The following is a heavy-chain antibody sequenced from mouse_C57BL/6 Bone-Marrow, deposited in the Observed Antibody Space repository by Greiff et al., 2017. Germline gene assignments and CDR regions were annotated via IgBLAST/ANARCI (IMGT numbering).Heavy chain of an antibody. V-gene: IGHV5-6*01. CDR3: ERIITTVIAKGYFDY. CDR2: INSGGSYT. J-gene: IGHJ2*01. Sequence: EVMLVESGGDLVKPGGSLKLSCAASGFTFSSYGMTWVRQTPDMRLEWVGTINSGGSYTYYPDSVKGRYTISRDNAKNTLYLQMSSLTSEDAAVFYFERIITTVIAKGYFDYWGQGTTLTVTS. CDR1: GFTFSSYG. D-gene: IGHD1-1*01.